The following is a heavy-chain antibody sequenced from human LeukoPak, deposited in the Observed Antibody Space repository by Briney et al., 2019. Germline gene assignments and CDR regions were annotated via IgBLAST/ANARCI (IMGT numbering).Heavy chain of an antibody. CDR3: ARTGSSGSFSDY. D-gene: IGHD3-10*01. CDR1: GYSISSGYY. CDR2: IHYTGGT. V-gene: IGHV4-38-2*02. Sequence: SETLSLTCTVSGYSISSGYYWGWIRQPPGKGLEWIGFIHYTGGTLYNPSLKSRVTLSVDVSKSQFSLSLTSATTADTAVYYCARTGSSGSFSDYWGQGTLVTVSS. J-gene: IGHJ4*02.